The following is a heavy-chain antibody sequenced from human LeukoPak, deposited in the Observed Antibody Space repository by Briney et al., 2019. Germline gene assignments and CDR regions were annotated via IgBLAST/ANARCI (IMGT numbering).Heavy chain of an antibody. Sequence: ASVKVSCKASGYTFTSYDISWVRQATGQGLEWMGWMNPNSGNTGYAQRFQGRVTMTRNNSISTAYMELTSLRSEDTAVYYCGRPLQRGSWTQRALDYWGQGTLVTVSS. D-gene: IGHD3-10*01. CDR3: GRPLQRGSWTQRALDY. CDR1: GYTFTSYD. V-gene: IGHV1-8*01. J-gene: IGHJ4*02. CDR2: MNPNSGNT.